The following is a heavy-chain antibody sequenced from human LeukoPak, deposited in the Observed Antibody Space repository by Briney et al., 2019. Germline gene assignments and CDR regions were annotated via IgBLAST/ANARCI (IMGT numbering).Heavy chain of an antibody. J-gene: IGHJ5*02. CDR1: GGSISSGGYY. D-gene: IGHD3-16*02. V-gene: IGHV4-30-2*01. Sequence: SETLSLTCTVSGGSISSGGYYWSWIRQPPGKGLEWIGYIYHSGSTYYNPSLKSRVTISVDTSKNQFSLKLSSVTAADTAVYYCARDLHDYVWGSYRTNWFDPWGQGTLVTVSS. CDR3: ARDLHDYVWGSYRTNWFDP. CDR2: IYHSGST.